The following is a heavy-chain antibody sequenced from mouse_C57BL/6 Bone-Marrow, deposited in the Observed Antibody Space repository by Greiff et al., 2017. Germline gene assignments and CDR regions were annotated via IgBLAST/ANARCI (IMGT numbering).Heavy chain of an antibody. CDR1: GYAFSSSW. Sequence: QVQLQQSGPELVKPGASVKISCKASGYAFSSSWMNWVKQRPGKGLEWIGRIYPGDGDTNYNGKFKGKATLTADKSSSTAYMQLSSLRSEDSAVYFCARVRGYYGRYFDVRGTGTTVTVSS. CDR2: IYPGDGDT. J-gene: IGHJ1*03. CDR3: ARVRGYYGRYFDV. D-gene: IGHD1-2*01. V-gene: IGHV1-82*01.